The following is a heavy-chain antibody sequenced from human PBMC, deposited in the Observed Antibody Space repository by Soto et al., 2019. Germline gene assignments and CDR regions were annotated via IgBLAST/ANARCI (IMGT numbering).Heavy chain of an antibody. D-gene: IGHD6-19*01. V-gene: IGHV1-18*01. J-gene: IGHJ3*01. CDR1: GYTFTSYG. CDR2: ISAYTGNT. Sequence: QVQLVQSGAEVKKPSASVKVSCKASGYTFTSYGISWVRQAPGQGLDWMGWISAYTGNTNYAQTLQGRVTMTTDTSTSTDYMELRSLRSDETAVYYCARVVQWLGAFDVWGQGTMVTVSS. CDR3: ARVVQWLGAFDV.